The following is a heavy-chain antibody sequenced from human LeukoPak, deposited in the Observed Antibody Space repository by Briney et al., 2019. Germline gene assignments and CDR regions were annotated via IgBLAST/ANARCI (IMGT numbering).Heavy chain of an antibody. CDR3: STYMNGAAIGNY. CDR2: INSDGSST. D-gene: IGHD1-1*01. V-gene: IGHV3-74*01. CDR1: GFTFSSYW. Sequence: GGSLRLSCAASGFTFSSYWMHWVRQAPGKGLVWVSRINSDGSSTSYADSVKGRFTISRDNAKNTLYLQMNSLRAEDTAVYYCSTYMNGAAIGNYWGQGTPVTVSS. J-gene: IGHJ4*02.